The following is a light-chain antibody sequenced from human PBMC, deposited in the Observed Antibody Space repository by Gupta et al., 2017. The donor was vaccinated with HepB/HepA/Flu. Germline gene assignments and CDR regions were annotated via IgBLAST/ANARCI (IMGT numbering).Light chain of an antibody. J-gene: IGLJ2*01. CDR1: SSDVGSYNL. V-gene: IGLV2-23*02. CDR2: EVS. CDR3: CSYAGSSTHVV. Sequence: TTSCTGTSSDVGSYNLVSWYQQHPGKAPKLMIYEVSKRPSGVSNRFSGSKSGNTASLTFSGLQAEDEADYYCCSYAGSSTHVVFGGGTKLTVL.